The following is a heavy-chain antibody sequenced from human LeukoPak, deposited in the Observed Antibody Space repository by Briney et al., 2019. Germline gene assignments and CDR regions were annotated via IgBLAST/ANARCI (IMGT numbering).Heavy chain of an antibody. Sequence: ASVKVSCKASGYTFTSYYMHWVRQAPGQGLEWMGIINPSGGSTSSAQKFQGRVTITADKSTSTAYMELSSLRSEDTAVYYCARGDGYNYDYWGQGTLVTVSS. J-gene: IGHJ4*02. CDR3: ARGDGYNYDY. D-gene: IGHD5-24*01. CDR2: INPSGGST. V-gene: IGHV1-46*01. CDR1: GYTFTSYY.